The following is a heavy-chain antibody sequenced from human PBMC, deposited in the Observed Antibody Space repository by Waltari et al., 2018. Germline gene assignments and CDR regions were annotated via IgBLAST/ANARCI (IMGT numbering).Heavy chain of an antibody. CDR3: ARAYYDFWSGYYTVGAFDI. CDR1: GGSISSYY. J-gene: IGHJ3*02. Sequence: QVQLQESGPGLVKPSETLSLTCTVSGGSISSYYWSWIRQPPGKGLEWIGYIYYSGSTNYNPSLKSRVTISVDTSKNQFSLKLSSVTAADTAVYYCARAYYDFWSGYYTVGAFDIWGQGTMVTVSS. CDR2: IYYSGST. V-gene: IGHV4-59*01. D-gene: IGHD3-3*01.